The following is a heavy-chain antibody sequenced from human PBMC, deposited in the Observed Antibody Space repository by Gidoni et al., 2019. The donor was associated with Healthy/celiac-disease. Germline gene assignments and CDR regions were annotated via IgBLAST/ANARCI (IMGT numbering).Heavy chain of an antibody. V-gene: IGHV3-73*01. CDR1: GFTFSGSD. CDR3: TRSAPPKRIVGATTGYYYYGMDV. Sequence: EVQLVESGGGLVQPGGSLKLSCAASGFTFSGSDMHWVRQASGKGLEGVGRIRSKANSYATAYAASVKGRFTISRDDSKNTAYLQMNSLKTEDTAVYYCTRSAPPKRIVGATTGYYYYGMDVWGQGTTVTVSS. J-gene: IGHJ6*02. CDR2: IRSKANSYAT. D-gene: IGHD1-26*01.